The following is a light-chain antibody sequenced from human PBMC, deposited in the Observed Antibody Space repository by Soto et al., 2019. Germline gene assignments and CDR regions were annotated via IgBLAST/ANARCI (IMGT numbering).Light chain of an antibody. CDR2: DVI. CDR3: CSYAGSFTFV. CDR1: SSDVGGYNY. J-gene: IGLJ1*01. Sequence: QSALTQPRSVSGSPGQSVTISCTGTSSDVGGYNYVSWYQQHSGTAPKLMIYDVIKRPSGVPDRFSGSKSGNTASLTISGLQAEDEADYYCCSYAGSFTFVFGTGTKVTVL. V-gene: IGLV2-11*01.